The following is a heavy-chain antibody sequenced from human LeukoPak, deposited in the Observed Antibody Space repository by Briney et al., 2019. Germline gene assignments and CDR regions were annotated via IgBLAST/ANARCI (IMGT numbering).Heavy chain of an antibody. CDR2: INPNGGGT. Sequence: ASVKVSCKTSGYTFTSYYMHWMRQAPGQGLEWVGMINPNGGGTSSAQKFQGRVTMTRDTSTSTVYMDLSSLRSEDTAIYYCARRGGCISTSCNLDYWDQGTLVTVSS. CDR3: ARRGGCISTSCNLDY. D-gene: IGHD2-2*01. V-gene: IGHV1-46*03. J-gene: IGHJ4*02. CDR1: GYTFTSYY.